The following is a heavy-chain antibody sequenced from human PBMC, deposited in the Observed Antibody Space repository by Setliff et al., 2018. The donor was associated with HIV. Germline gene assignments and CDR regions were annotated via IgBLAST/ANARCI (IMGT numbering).Heavy chain of an antibody. J-gene: IGHJ3*02. CDR1: GGTFSSYA. Sequence: SVKVSCKASGGTFSSYAISWVRQAPGQGLEWMGRIIPIFGTANNAQKFQGRVTITADKSTSTAYMQLSSLRSEDTAVYYCAREDYIFDAFDMWGQGTMVTVSS. CDR3: AREDYIFDAFDM. CDR2: IIPIFGTA. D-gene: IGHD3-16*01. V-gene: IGHV1-69*06.